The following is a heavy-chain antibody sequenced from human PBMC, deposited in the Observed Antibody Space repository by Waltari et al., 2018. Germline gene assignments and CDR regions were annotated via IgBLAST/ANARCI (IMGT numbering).Heavy chain of an antibody. V-gene: IGHV4-31*03. D-gene: IGHD2-2*01. J-gene: IGHJ4*02. CDR1: GGSISSGGYH. CDR2: IYYSGST. Sequence: QVQLQESGPGLVKPSQTLSLTCTVSGGSISSGGYHWSWIRQHPGKGLEWIGYIYYSGSTYYNPSLKSRVTISVDTSKNQFSLKLSSVTAADTAVYYCVRGPPRYCSSTSCADYWGQGTLVTVSS. CDR3: VRGPPRYCSSTSCADY.